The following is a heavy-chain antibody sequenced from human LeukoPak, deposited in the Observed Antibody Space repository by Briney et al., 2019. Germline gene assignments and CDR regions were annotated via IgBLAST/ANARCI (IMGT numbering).Heavy chain of an antibody. D-gene: IGHD3-10*01. J-gene: IGHJ6*02. Sequence: LPGRSLRLSCEGSGFTFSINAMHWVRQAPGKGLEWLAVISYDGTKQYFADSVKGRFTISKDNVKNSLYLEMNSLRVEDSAVYYCAKGQRSGSTYYYGSGSYSVYYYYGMDVWGQGTTVTVSS. CDR1: GFTFSINA. CDR2: ISYDGTKQ. V-gene: IGHV3-30-3*01. CDR3: AKGQRSGSTYYYGSGSYSVYYYYGMDV.